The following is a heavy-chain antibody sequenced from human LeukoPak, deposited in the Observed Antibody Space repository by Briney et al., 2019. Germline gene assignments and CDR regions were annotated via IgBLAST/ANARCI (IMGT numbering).Heavy chain of an antibody. CDR1: EYTFTSYD. V-gene: IGHV1-8*01. CDR2: MNPNSGNT. D-gene: IGHD3-10*01. CDR3: ARDLGYYGSGSYVGCFDP. Sequence: ASVKVSCKASEYTFTSYDINWVRQATGQGLEWMGWMNPNSGNTGYAQRFQGRVTMTRNTSISTAYMELSSLTSEDTAVYYCARDLGYYGSGSYVGCFDPWGQGTLVTVSS. J-gene: IGHJ5*02.